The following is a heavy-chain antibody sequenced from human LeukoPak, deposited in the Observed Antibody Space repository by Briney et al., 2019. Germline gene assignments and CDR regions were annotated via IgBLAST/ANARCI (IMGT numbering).Heavy chain of an antibody. CDR2: MNPNSGNT. J-gene: IGHJ5*02. CDR3: ARAERSPDGWFDP. V-gene: IGHV1-8*02. D-gene: IGHD1-1*01. CDR1: GYTFTSYA. Sequence: ASVKVSCKASGYTFTSYAMHWVRQAPGQRLEWMGWMNPNSGNTGYAQKFQGRVTMTRNTSISTAYMELSSLRSEDTAVYYCARAERSPDGWFDPWGQGTLVTVSS.